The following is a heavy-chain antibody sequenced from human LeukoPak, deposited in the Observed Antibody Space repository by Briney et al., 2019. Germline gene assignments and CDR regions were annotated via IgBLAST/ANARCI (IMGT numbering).Heavy chain of an antibody. J-gene: IGHJ4*02. CDR3: ARGPRGIVVVVAAPYFDY. V-gene: IGHV3-23*01. Sequence: PGGSLRLSCAASGFTFSSYAMSWVRQAPGKGLEWVSAISGSGGSTYYADSVKGRFTISRDNAKNSLYLQMNSLRAEDTAVYYCARGPRGIVVVVAAPYFDYWGQGTLVTVSS. CDR2: ISGSGGST. CDR1: GFTFSSYA. D-gene: IGHD2-15*01.